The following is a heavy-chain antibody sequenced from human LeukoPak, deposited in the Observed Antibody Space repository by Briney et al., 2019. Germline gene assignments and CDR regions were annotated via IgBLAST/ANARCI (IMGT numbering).Heavy chain of an antibody. D-gene: IGHD3-22*01. Sequence: ASVKVSCKASGYTFTNYYIYWVRQAPGQGLEWMGLINISGGNTNYAQKFQGRVTMTRDMSTSTVYMELSSLRSEDTAVYYCARGMVGYYDSSGYYWGAFDIWGQGTMVTVSS. V-gene: IGHV1-46*01. CDR1: GYTFTNYY. CDR3: ARGMVGYYDSSGYYWGAFDI. J-gene: IGHJ3*02. CDR2: INISGGNT.